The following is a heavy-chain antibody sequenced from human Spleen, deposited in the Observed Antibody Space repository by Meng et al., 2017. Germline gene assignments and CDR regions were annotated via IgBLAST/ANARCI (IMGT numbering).Heavy chain of an antibody. Sequence: GESLKISCAASGFTFSDYYMSWIRQAPGKGLEWVAYIDISGENTRYAGSVKGRFTVSRDNSRSTLHLQMNSLRVEDTAVYYCAKEIRPNDYWGQGTLVTVSS. CDR1: GFTFSDYY. V-gene: IGHV3-11*03. J-gene: IGHJ4*02. D-gene: IGHD5-24*01. CDR2: IDISGENT. CDR3: AKEIRPNDY.